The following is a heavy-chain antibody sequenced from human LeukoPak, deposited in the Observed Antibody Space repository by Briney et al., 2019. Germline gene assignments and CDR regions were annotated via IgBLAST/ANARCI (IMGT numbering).Heavy chain of an antibody. CDR1: GFTFSSYG. J-gene: IGHJ3*02. CDR2: ISYDGSNK. Sequence: GGSLRLSCAASGFTFSSYGMHWVRQAPGKGLEWVAVISYDGSNKYYADSVKGRFTISRDNSKNTLYLQMNSLRAEDTAVYYCARDRYSSGLGAFDIWGQGTMVTVSS. D-gene: IGHD6-25*01. V-gene: IGHV3-30*03. CDR3: ARDRYSSGLGAFDI.